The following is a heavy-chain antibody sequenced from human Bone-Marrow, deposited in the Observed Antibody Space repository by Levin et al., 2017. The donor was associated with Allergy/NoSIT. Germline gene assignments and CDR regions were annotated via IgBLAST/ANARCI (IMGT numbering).Heavy chain of an antibody. CDR3: ARVGDVSEFYYAVDG. CDR2: VYHRGST. J-gene: IGHJ6*02. D-gene: IGHD2/OR15-2a*01. CDR1: GGSVTTTNW. Sequence: PSETLSLTCVVSGGSVTTTNWWSWVRHTPGKGLEWIGQVYHRGSTNYNPSLRGRVTISLDKSKNQFSLKLTSMTATDTATYYCARVGDVSEFYYAVDGWGPGAPVTVSS. V-gene: IGHV4-4*02.